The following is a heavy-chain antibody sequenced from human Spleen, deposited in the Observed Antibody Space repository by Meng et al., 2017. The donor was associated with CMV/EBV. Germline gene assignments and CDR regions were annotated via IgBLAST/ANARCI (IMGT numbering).Heavy chain of an antibody. V-gene: IGHV4-61*01. CDR3: AGGGQVPLGY. Sequence: LTCTFSGGSVRSGSFDWYWIRQPPGKGLEWIGYIHYTERSNYNPSLKSRLTISLDTSEDQFSLKLTSVTTADTAMYYCAGGGQVPLGYWGQGALVTVSS. D-gene: IGHD2-15*01. CDR1: GGSVRSGSFD. J-gene: IGHJ4*02. CDR2: IHYTERS.